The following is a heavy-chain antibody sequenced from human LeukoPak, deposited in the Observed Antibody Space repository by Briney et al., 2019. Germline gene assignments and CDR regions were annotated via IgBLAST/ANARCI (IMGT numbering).Heavy chain of an antibody. D-gene: IGHD1-26*01. CDR2: IYYSSST. CDR1: GASISSDRYY. CDR3: ARHGVVGATSEFDY. J-gene: IGHJ4*02. Sequence: PSETLSLTCTVSGASISSDRYYWGRLRPAPGMELEGIGTIYYSSSTYSNQSLRSRVTISVDTSKNQFYLKLSSVTAADTAVYYCARHGVVGATSEFDYWGQGTLVTVSS. V-gene: IGHV4-39*01.